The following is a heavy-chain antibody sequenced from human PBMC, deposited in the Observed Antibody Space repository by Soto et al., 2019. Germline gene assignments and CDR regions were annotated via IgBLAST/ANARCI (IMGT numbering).Heavy chain of an antibody. CDR2: INHSGST. CDR1: GGSFSGYY. CDR3: ATVGYDSSGYLSSDY. D-gene: IGHD3-22*01. Sequence: SETLSLTCAVYGGSFSGYYWSWIRQPPGKGLEWIGEINHSGSTNYNPSLKSRVTISVDTSKNQFSLKLSSVTAADTAVYYCATVGYDSSGYLSSDYWGQGTLVTVSS. J-gene: IGHJ4*02. V-gene: IGHV4-34*01.